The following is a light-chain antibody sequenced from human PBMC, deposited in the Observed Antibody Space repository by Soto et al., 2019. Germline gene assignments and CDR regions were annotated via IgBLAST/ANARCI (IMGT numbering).Light chain of an antibody. Sequence: DIQMTQSPSILSASVGDRVTITCRASQSISSYLNWYQQKPGKAPKLLIYAASSLQSGVPSRFSGSGSGTDFTLTISSLQPEDFATYYCQQSYSTPVTFGGGTKVDIK. CDR1: QSISSY. J-gene: IGKJ4*01. CDR3: QQSYSTPVT. CDR2: AAS. V-gene: IGKV1-39*01.